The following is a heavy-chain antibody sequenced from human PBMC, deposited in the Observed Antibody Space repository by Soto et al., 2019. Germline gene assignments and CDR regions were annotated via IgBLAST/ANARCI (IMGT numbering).Heavy chain of an antibody. Sequence: HPGGSLRLSCAASGFTLRNYAMSWVRQAPGKGLEWVSVISGSGDVTYYADSVKGRFTISRDNSKNTLYLQMNSLRVEDTALYFCAKMAIVVVPTAVRGWFDPWGQGTLVTVSS. D-gene: IGHD2-2*01. CDR3: AKMAIVVVPTAVRGWFDP. CDR2: ISGSGDVT. CDR1: GFTLRNYA. J-gene: IGHJ5*02. V-gene: IGHV3-23*01.